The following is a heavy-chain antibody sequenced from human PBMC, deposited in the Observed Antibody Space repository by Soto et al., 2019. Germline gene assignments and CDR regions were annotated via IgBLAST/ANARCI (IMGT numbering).Heavy chain of an antibody. D-gene: IGHD3-3*01. J-gene: IGHJ6*03. Sequence: SGPTLVNPTETLTLTCTFSGFSLSTSGMCVSWIRQPPGKALEWLGRINWDDDKDYNTSLKTRPTISKDTSKNQVVLTMTNMEPVDTATYYCARILRPGVVRGDYYYYMDVWGKGTTVTVSS. V-gene: IGHV2-70*11. CDR1: GFSLSTSGMC. CDR2: INWDDDK. CDR3: ARILRPGVVRGDYYYYMDV.